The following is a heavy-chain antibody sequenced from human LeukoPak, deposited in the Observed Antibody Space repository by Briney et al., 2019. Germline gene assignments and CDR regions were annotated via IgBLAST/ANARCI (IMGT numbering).Heavy chain of an antibody. Sequence: GGSLRLSCAASGFTFSTYAMNWVRQAPGKGLEWVSAISGSGGSTYYADSVKGRFTISRDNSKNTLYLQMNSLRAEDTAVYYCAKPGTALAGRGGFDYWGQGTLVTVSS. CDR2: ISGSGGST. CDR1: GFTFSTYA. D-gene: IGHD6-19*01. J-gene: IGHJ4*02. V-gene: IGHV3-23*01. CDR3: AKPGTALAGRGGFDY.